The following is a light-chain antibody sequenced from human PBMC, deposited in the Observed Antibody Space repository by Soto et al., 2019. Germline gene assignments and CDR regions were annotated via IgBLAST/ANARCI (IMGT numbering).Light chain of an antibody. J-gene: IGLJ1*01. CDR2: ENT. CDR3: SSYTSSSTYV. Sequence: QSVLTQPASVSGSPGQSITISCTGTSSDVGNYNLVSWYQQHPGKAPKLIIYENTKRPSGIPDRFSGSKSGTSATLGITGLQTGDEADYYCSSYTSSSTYVFGTGTKVTVL. CDR1: SSDVGNYNL. V-gene: IGLV2-14*02.